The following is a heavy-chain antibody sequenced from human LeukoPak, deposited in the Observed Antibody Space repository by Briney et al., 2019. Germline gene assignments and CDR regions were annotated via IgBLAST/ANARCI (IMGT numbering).Heavy chain of an antibody. J-gene: IGHJ4*02. CDR2: IYSGSST. CDR3: ARVGGDILTGYYLGY. Sequence: PGGSLRLSCAASGFTVSSNYMSWVRQAPGKGLEWVSVIYSGSSTYYADSVKGRFTISRDNSKNTLYLQMNSLRAEDTAVYYCARVGGDILTGYYLGYWGQGTLVTVSS. CDR1: GFTVSSNY. V-gene: IGHV3-53*01. D-gene: IGHD3-9*01.